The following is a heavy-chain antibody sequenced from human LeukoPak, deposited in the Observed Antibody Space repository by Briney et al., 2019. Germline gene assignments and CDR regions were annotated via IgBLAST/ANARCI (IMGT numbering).Heavy chain of an antibody. Sequence: GRSLRLSCAASGFTFSSYAMHWVRQAPGKGLEWVAVISYDGSNKYYADSVKGRFTVSRDNSKNTLYLQMNSLRAEDTAVYYCARDGGGIRGEQPSYYFDYWGQGTLVTVSS. D-gene: IGHD2-21*01. J-gene: IGHJ4*02. CDR2: ISYDGSNK. CDR3: ARDGGGIRGEQPSYYFDY. V-gene: IGHV3-30-3*01. CDR1: GFTFSSYA.